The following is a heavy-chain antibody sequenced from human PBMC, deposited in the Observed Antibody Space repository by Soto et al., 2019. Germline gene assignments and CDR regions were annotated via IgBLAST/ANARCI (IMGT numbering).Heavy chain of an antibody. V-gene: IGHV4-39*01. CDR3: ARQGYSYGYHN. D-gene: IGHD5-18*01. J-gene: IGHJ4*02. CDR1: GGSISSSSYY. Sequence: SETLSLTCTVSGGSISSSSYYWGWIRQPPGKGLEWIGSIYYSGSTYYNPSLKSRVTISVDTSKNQFSLKLSSVTAADTAVYYCARQGYSYGYHNWGQGTLVTVSS. CDR2: IYYSGST.